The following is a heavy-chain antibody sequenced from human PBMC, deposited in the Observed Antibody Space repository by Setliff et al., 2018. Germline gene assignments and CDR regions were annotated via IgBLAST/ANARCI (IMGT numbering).Heavy chain of an antibody. D-gene: IGHD3-16*02. Sequence: ASVKVSCKASNYTFINYGMSWVRQIPGHGLEWMGWISDSSGDASYAQKFQGRVIITLDTLTTTAYMELRSLRSDDTAVYYCARDPLYRENLSRVFDFWGQGTMVT. CDR2: ISDSSGDA. CDR1: NYTFINYG. V-gene: IGHV1-18*01. CDR3: ARDPLYRENLSRVFDF. J-gene: IGHJ3*01.